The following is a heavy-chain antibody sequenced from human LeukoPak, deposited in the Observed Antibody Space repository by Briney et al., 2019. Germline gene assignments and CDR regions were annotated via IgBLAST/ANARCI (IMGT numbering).Heavy chain of an antibody. V-gene: IGHV1-18*01. Sequence: AASVKVSCKASGYTFTRYGISWMRQAPGQGLEWMGWISAYNGNTNYAQKLQGRVTMTTDTSTSTAYMELRSLRSDDTAVYYCARGYCSSTSCFVWGWFDPWGQGTLVTVSS. CDR1: GYTFTRYG. J-gene: IGHJ5*02. CDR3: ARGYCSSTSCFVWGWFDP. CDR2: ISAYNGNT. D-gene: IGHD2-2*01.